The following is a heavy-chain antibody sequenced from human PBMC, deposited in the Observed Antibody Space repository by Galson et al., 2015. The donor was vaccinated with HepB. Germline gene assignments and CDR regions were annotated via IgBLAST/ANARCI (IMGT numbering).Heavy chain of an antibody. J-gene: IGHJ2*01. D-gene: IGHD3-22*01. Sequence: SLRLSCAASGFTFKNYAMHWVRQAPGKGLKYVSTISSNGGSTYYADSVKGRFTISRDNSKNTLYLQMGSLRAEDMAVYYCARTYYDSTGFSKNWYFDLWGRGTLVTVSS. CDR1: GFTFKNYA. V-gene: IGHV3-64*02. CDR2: ISSNGGST. CDR3: ARTYYDSTGFSKNWYFDL.